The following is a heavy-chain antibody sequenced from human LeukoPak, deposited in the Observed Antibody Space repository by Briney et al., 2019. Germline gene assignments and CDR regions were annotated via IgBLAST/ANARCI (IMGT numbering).Heavy chain of an antibody. CDR2: ISSSSSTI. Sequence: SGGSLRLSCATSGFTFSRYSMNWVRQAPGKGLEWVSYISSSSSTIYYADSVKGRFTISRDNAKNSLYLQMNSLRAEDTAVYYCARDIRITMVRGVSFFFDYWGQGTLVTVSS. V-gene: IGHV3-48*04. CDR1: GFTFSRYS. CDR3: ARDIRITMVRGVSFFFDY. D-gene: IGHD3-10*01. J-gene: IGHJ4*02.